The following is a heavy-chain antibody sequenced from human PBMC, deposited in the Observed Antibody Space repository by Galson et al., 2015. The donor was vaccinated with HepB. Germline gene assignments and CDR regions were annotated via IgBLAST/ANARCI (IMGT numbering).Heavy chain of an antibody. D-gene: IGHD1-7*01. V-gene: IGHV3-21*01. CDR3: ARCDEGTLYYYYSGMDV. Sequence: SLRLSCAASGFTFSNYGMHWVRQAPGKGLEWVSSISSDSTYIYYAGSVEGRFTISRDNAKNSLYLQMNTLRADDTAVYYCARCDEGTLYYYYSGMDVWGQGTTVTVSS. CDR1: GFTFSNYG. J-gene: IGHJ6*02. CDR2: ISSDSTYI.